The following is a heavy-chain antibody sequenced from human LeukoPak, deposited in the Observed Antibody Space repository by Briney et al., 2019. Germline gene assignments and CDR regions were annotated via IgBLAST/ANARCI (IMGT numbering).Heavy chain of an antibody. CDR3: ARGDGVVMNY. J-gene: IGHJ4*02. CDR1: GFTFSSYS. D-gene: IGHD3-3*01. CDR2: ISSSSSYI. Sequence: GGSLRLSCAASGFTFSSYSMNWVRQAPGKGLEWVSSISSSSSYIYYADSVKGRFTISRDNAKNTLYLQMNSLRAEDTAVYYCARGDGVVMNYWGQGTLVTVSS. V-gene: IGHV3-21*01.